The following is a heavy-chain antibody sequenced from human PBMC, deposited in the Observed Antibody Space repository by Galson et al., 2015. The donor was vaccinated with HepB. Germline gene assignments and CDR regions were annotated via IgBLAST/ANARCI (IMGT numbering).Heavy chain of an antibody. D-gene: IGHD2-2*02. Sequence: SLRLSCAASGFTFSSYVMSWVRQAPGKGLEWVSTISGSGGSTSYADSVKSRFTISRDNSKNTLYLQMNSLRAEDTAIYYCAKDREAGVPAAIYAFDMWGQGTMVTVSS. V-gene: IGHV3-23*01. CDR3: AKDREAGVPAAIYAFDM. CDR1: GFTFSSYV. J-gene: IGHJ3*02. CDR2: ISGSGGST.